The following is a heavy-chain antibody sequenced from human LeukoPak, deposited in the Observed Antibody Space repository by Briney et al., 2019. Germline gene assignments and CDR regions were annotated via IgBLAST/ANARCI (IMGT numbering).Heavy chain of an antibody. CDR3: AKDLYYYDSSGYTYYFDY. V-gene: IGHV3-23*01. D-gene: IGHD3-22*01. CDR2: ISCSGGST. CDR1: GFTFSSYA. J-gene: IGHJ4*02. Sequence: GGSLRLSCAASGFTFSSYAMSWVRQAPGKGLEWVSAISCSGGSTYYADPVKGRFTISRDNSKNTLYLQMNSLRAEDTAVYYCAKDLYYYDSSGYTYYFDYWGQGTLVTVSS.